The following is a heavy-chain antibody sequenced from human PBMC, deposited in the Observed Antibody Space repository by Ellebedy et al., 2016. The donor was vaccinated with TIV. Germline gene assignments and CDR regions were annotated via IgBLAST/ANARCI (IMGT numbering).Heavy chain of an antibody. J-gene: IGHJ4*02. CDR1: GFTFSSYS. V-gene: IGHV3-74*01. D-gene: IGHD3-9*01. CDR3: ARQFDQPAR. CDR2: INSDGRTI. Sequence: PGGSLRLSCAASGFTFSSYSMNWVRQAPGKGLEWVSRINSDGRTINYADSVRGRFTISRDNAKNTLYLEMNSRRVDDTAVYYCARQFDQPARWGQGTLVTVSS.